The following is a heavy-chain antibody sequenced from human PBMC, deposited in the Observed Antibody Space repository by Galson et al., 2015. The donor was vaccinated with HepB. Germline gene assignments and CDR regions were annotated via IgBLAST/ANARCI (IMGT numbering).Heavy chain of an antibody. D-gene: IGHD5-12*01. J-gene: IGHJ4*02. V-gene: IGHV4-38-2*01. CDR3: ARSLGVATRRVFEY. CDR1: GYFITSGHY. Sequence: LSLTCDVSGYFITSGHYWSWIRQTPGKGLEWIATIFYVGSPYYNPSLESRVTISVDKSKNQFSLKLTSVTAADTALYYCARSLGVATRRVFEYWGQGILVTVSS. CDR2: IFYVGSP.